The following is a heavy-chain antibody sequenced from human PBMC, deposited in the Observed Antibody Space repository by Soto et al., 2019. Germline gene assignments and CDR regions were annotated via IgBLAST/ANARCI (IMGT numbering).Heavy chain of an antibody. CDR1: GYTLTSDY. V-gene: IGHV1-46*01. CDR3: SRTYKPVTIYGVVIIPVKVPKPAFDI. CDR2: MNPSDGST. Sequence: ASVKFSFAASGYTLTSDYIHWVQQAPRQGVEWMGAMNPSDGSTSYSQKFQGRVNMTRDTSTSTVYMELSSLRSENTALYYFSRTYKPVTIYGVVIIPVKVPKPAFDIWGQGTMVPVSS. J-gene: IGHJ3*02. D-gene: IGHD3-3*01.